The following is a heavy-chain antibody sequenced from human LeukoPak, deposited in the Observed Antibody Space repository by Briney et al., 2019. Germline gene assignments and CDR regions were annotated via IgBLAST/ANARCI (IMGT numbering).Heavy chain of an antibody. CDR3: AREGITYFDY. Sequence: ASVKVSRKASGYTYTSYAMHWVRQAPGQRLEWMGWINAGNGNTKYSQKFQGRVTITRDTSASTAYMELSSLGSEDTAVYYCAREGITYFDYWGQGTLVTVSS. V-gene: IGHV1-3*01. J-gene: IGHJ4*02. D-gene: IGHD3-10*01. CDR1: GYTYTSYA. CDR2: INAGNGNT.